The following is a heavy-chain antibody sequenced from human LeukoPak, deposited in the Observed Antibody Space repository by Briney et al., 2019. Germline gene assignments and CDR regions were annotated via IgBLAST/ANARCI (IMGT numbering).Heavy chain of an antibody. CDR2: INPSGGST. CDR3: AREKSVGYDILTGYYYYGMDV. D-gene: IGHD3-9*01. Sequence: ASVKVPCKASGYTFTSYYMHWVRQAPGQGLEWMGIINPSGGSTSYAQKFQGRVTMTRDTSTSTVYMELSSLRSEDTAVYYCAREKSVGYDILTGYYYYGMDVWGQGTTVTVSS. V-gene: IGHV1-46*01. CDR1: GYTFTSYY. J-gene: IGHJ6*02.